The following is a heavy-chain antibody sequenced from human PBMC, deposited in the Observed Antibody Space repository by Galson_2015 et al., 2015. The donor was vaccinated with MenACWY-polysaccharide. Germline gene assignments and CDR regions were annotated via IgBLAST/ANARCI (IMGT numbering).Heavy chain of an antibody. Sequence: SVKVSCKASGYTFTYNDINWVRQATGQRLEWMGLMNPRSGHTEYAQKFQGRVTMTSNTAISTAYMELTSLRSDDTAVYYCARGHYGAWGQGTLVFVSS. V-gene: IGHV1-8*01. CDR3: ARGHYGA. CDR1: GYTFTYND. D-gene: IGHD3-10*01. J-gene: IGHJ5*02. CDR2: MNPRSGHT.